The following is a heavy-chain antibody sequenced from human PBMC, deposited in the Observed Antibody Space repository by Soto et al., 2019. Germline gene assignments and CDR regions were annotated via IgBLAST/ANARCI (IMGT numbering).Heavy chain of an antibody. CDR2: ISSRSSLI. Sequence: GSLRLSCAASGFTFTAFGMHWVRQAPGKGLEWIAYISSRSSLILYADSVRGRFVISRDNALNSLYLQMNSPRDEDTAIYYCARERGEYDSGWYIDRWGQGTPVTVSS. J-gene: IGHJ5*02. CDR1: GFTFTAFG. V-gene: IGHV3-21*06. CDR3: ARERGEYDSGWYIDR. D-gene: IGHD6-19*01.